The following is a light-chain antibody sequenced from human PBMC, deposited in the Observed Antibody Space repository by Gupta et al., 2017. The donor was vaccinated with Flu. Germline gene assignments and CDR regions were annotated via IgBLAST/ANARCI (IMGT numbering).Light chain of an antibody. V-gene: IGLV2-23*01. CDR3: CTYETSSTFHVV. CDR2: EGS. Sequence: QSALTQPASVSGSPGQSITISCTGTSSDVGGYNLVSWYQQHPGQAPKLMIYEGSKRPSGVATHRSSSNYGNTTAPTTTALHAEDEAADYCCTYETSSTFHVVFGGGTKLTVL. CDR1: SSDVGGYNL. J-gene: IGLJ2*01.